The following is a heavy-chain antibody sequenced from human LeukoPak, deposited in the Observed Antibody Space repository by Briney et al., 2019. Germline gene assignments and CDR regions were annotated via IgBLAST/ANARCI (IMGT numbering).Heavy chain of an antibody. J-gene: IGHJ4*02. CDR3: ARGRVYCSGTSCYEDY. CDR2: ISSSSSTI. CDR1: GFTFSSYS. D-gene: IGHD2-2*01. V-gene: IGHV3-48*02. Sequence: GGSLRLSCAASGFTFSSYSMNWVRQAPGKGLEWVSYISSSSSTIYYADSVKGRFTISRDNAKNSLYPQMNSLRDEDTAVYYCARGRVYCSGTSCYEDYWGQGTLVTVSS.